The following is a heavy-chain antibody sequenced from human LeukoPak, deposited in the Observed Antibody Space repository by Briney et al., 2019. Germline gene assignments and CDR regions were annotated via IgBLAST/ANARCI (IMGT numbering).Heavy chain of an antibody. CDR3: AREDTDIVVVPAANHFDY. Sequence: GGSLRLSCAASGFTFSSYSMNWVRQAPGKGLEWVSSISGSSSYIYYADSVKGRFTISRDNAKNSLYLQMNSLRAEDTAVYYCAREDTDIVVVPAANHFDYWGQGTLVTVSS. CDR2: ISGSSSYI. D-gene: IGHD2-2*01. V-gene: IGHV3-21*01. J-gene: IGHJ4*02. CDR1: GFTFSSYS.